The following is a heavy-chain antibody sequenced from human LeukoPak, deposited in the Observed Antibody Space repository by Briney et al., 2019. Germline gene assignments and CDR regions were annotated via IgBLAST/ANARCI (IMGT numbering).Heavy chain of an antibody. CDR2: IDPSDSYT. Sequence: GESLRISCKGSGYSFTSYWISWVRQMPGKGLEWMGRIDPSDSYTNYSPSFQGYVTISADKSISTAYLQWSSLKASDTAMYYRARHLQGEFDYWGQGTLVTVSS. J-gene: IGHJ4*02. D-gene: IGHD3-10*01. CDR1: GYSFTSYW. V-gene: IGHV5-10-1*01. CDR3: ARHLQGEFDY.